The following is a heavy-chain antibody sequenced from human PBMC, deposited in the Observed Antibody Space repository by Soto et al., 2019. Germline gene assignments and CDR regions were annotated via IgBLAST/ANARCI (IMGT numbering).Heavy chain of an antibody. CDR1: GGSISSGGYY. V-gene: IGHV4-31*03. CDR3: ARDSLIAAAGMVY. CDR2: IYYSGST. Sequence: SETLSLTCTVSGGSISSGGYYWSWIRQHPGKGLEWIGYIYYSGSTYYNPSLKSRVTISVDTSKNQFSLKLSSVTAADTAVYYCARDSLIAAAGMVYWGRGTLVTGSS. D-gene: IGHD6-13*01. J-gene: IGHJ4*02.